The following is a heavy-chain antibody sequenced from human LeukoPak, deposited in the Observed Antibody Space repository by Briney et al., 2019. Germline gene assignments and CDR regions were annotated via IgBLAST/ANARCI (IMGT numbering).Heavy chain of an antibody. V-gene: IGHV3-33*01. D-gene: IGHD3-3*01. CDR2: IWYDGSNK. Sequence: GGSLRLSCVASGFTFSSYGMHWVRQAPGKGLEWVAIIWYDGSNKYYADSVKGRFTVSRHNSKNTLYLQMNSLRAEDTAVYYCARDGSFWRGYPYYFDYWGQGTLVTVSS. CDR3: ARDGSFWRGYPYYFDY. J-gene: IGHJ4*02. CDR1: GFTFSSYG.